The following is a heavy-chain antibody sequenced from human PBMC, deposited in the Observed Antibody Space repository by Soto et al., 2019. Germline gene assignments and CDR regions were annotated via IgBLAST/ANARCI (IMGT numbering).Heavy chain of an antibody. CDR3: AAPPRY. D-gene: IGHD6-6*01. Sequence: QVQLQESGPGLVKPSETLSLTCTVSGGSISGYFWSWIRQPPGKGLQWIGNIYNSGNTDYNPSLMSRVTMSVDTSRNQVSLNLTSMTAADTAVYFCAAPPRYWGQGILVAVSS. CDR2: IYNSGNT. J-gene: IGHJ4*02. V-gene: IGHV4-59*01. CDR1: GGSISGYF.